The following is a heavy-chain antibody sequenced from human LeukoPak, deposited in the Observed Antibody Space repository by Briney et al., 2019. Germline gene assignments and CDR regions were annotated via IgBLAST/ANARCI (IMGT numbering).Heavy chain of an antibody. J-gene: IGHJ4*02. D-gene: IGHD3-9*01. V-gene: IGHV3-7*01. CDR1: GFTLSSYW. CDR3: ARVKYDNYDILTGHYNVPFDY. Sequence: GGSLRLSCAASGFTLSSYWMSWVRQAPGKGLEWVANIKQDGSEKYYVDSVKGRFTISRDNAKNSLYLQMNSLRAEDTAVYYCARVKYDNYDILTGHYNVPFDYWGQGTLVTVSS. CDR2: IKQDGSEK.